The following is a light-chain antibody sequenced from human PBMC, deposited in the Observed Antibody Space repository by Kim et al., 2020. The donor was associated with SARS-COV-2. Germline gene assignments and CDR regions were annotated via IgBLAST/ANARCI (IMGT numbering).Light chain of an antibody. CDR2: RAS. CDR1: QTVDRN. J-gene: IGKJ4*01. V-gene: IGKV3-15*01. Sequence: EIVMTQSPATLSVSPGERVTLSCRASQTVDRNLAWYQQKGGQPPRLLIYRASTRATDIPDRFSGSGSGTEFTLTIHSLRSEDSGNYYCQQFSKWPLTFGGGTKADIK. CDR3: QQFSKWPLT.